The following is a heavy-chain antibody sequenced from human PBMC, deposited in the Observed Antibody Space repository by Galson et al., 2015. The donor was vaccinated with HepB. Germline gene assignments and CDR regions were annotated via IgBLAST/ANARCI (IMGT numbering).Heavy chain of an antibody. Sequence: QVQLQESGPGLVKPSETLSLTCNVSGGSIHAYYWTWIRQPPGKGPEWLGYIYYSGATNYPPPLKSRVTISVDSSKNQFSLNLRSVTAADTAVYYWARGGPPTYFDIPNWFDPWGRGTLVTVSS. CDR2: IYYSGAT. D-gene: IGHD3-9*01. V-gene: IGHV4-59*01. J-gene: IGHJ5*02. CDR1: GGSIHAYY. CDR3: ARGGPPTYFDIPNWFDP.